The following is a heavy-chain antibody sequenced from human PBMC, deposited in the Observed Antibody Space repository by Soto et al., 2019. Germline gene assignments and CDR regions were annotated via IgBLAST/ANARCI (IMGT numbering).Heavy chain of an antibody. Sequence: QVQLVESGGGVVQPGRSLRLSCVASGFIFGNYGMHWVRQAPGKGLEWVAVISYDGSNRYYADSVKGRFTVSRDNSNNTLYLPVEALRTDDTAIYYCAKDLRAGYYDSTGEADSWGQGILVSVSS. D-gene: IGHD3-22*01. CDR2: ISYDGSNR. CDR3: AKDLRAGYYDSTGEADS. V-gene: IGHV3-30*18. J-gene: IGHJ4*02. CDR1: GFIFGNYG.